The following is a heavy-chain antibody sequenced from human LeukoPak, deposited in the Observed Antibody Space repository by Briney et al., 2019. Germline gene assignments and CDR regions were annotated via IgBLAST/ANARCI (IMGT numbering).Heavy chain of an antibody. J-gene: IGHJ1*01. V-gene: IGHV3-7*05. CDR1: GFSFSSHW. D-gene: IGHD3-10*01. CDR2: INQDGRES. Sequence: PGGSLGLSCAASGFSFSSHWMSWVRQAPGKGLEWVANINQDGRESQYVDSVKGRFTISRDNAKNSLYLQMNSLRAEDTALYYCVRSITMFQYWGQGTLVTVSS. CDR3: VRSITMFQY.